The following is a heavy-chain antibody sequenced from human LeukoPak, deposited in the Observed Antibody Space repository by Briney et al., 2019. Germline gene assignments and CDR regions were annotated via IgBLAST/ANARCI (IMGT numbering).Heavy chain of an antibody. D-gene: IGHD3-22*01. J-gene: IGHJ4*02. CDR3: ARDYYDSSGPPLDY. CDR2: TIPIFGIA. V-gene: IGHV1-69*04. Sequence: ASVKVSCKASGGTFSSYAISWVRQAPGQGLEWMGRTIPIFGIANYAQKFQGRVTITADKSTSTAYMELSSLRSEDTAVYYCARDYYDSSGPPLDYWGQGTLVTVSS. CDR1: GGTFSSYA.